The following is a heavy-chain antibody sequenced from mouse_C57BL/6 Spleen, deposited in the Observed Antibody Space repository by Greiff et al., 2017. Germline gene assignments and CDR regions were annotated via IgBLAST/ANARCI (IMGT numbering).Heavy chain of an antibody. CDR1: GFTINDYY. Sequence: VQLQQSGAELVKPGASVKLSCTASGFTINDYYMHWVKQRTEQGLEWIGRIDPEDGETKYAPKFQGKATLTADTSSNTAYLQLSSLTSEDTAVYYCASGYGNYGDMDVWGKGTSVTVSS. J-gene: IGHJ4*01. CDR2: IDPEDGET. D-gene: IGHD2-1*01. CDR3: ASGYGNYGDMDV. V-gene: IGHV14-2*01.